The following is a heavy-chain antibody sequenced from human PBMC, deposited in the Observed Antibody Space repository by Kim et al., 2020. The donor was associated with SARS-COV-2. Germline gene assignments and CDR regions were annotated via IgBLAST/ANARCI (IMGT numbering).Heavy chain of an antibody. J-gene: IGHJ5*02. D-gene: IGHD3-22*01. V-gene: IGHV3-21*01. CDR3: ARDRTVYYDSSGYANWFDP. CDR2: ISSSSSYI. Sequence: GGSLRLSCAASGFTFSSYSMNWVRQAPGKGLEWVSSISSSSSYIYYADSVKGRFTISRDNAKNSLYLQMNSLRAEDTAVYYCARDRTVYYDSSGYANWFDPWGQGTLVTVSS. CDR1: GFTFSSYS.